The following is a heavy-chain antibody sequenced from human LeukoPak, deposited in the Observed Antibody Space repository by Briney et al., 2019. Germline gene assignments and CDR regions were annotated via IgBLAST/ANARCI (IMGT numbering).Heavy chain of an antibody. Sequence: PGGSLRLSCAASGFTFRNYWMGWVRQAPGKGLEWVANTKPDGSAEYYADSVRGRFTISRDNAKNSLYLQMNSLRAEDTAVYYCARDRGGSYSAIDYWGQGTLVTVSS. D-gene: IGHD1-26*01. V-gene: IGHV3-7*01. CDR3: ARDRGGSYSAIDY. CDR1: GFTFRNYW. CDR2: TKPDGSAE. J-gene: IGHJ4*02.